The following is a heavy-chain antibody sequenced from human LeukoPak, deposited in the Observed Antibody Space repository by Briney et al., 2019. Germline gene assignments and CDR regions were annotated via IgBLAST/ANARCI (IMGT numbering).Heavy chain of an antibody. D-gene: IGHD1-1*01. Sequence: LPGGSLRLSCAASGFTFSRNGMTWVRQAPGKGLEWVSAISGSGGSTYYADSVKGRFTISRDNSKNTLYLRMNSLRTEDTAVYYCVKGHSWNWGQGTLVTVSS. J-gene: IGHJ4*02. V-gene: IGHV3-23*01. CDR3: VKGHSWN. CDR2: ISGSGGST. CDR1: GFTFSRNG.